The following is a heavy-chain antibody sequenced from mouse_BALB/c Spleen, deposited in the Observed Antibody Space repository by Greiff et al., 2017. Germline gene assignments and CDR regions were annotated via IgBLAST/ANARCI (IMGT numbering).Heavy chain of an antibody. CDR1: GYTFSSYW. D-gene: IGHD1-1*02. J-gene: IGHJ4*01. V-gene: IGHV1-9*01. Sequence: QVQLQQSGAELMKPGASVKISCKATGYTFSSYWIEWVKQRPGHGLEWIGEILPGSGSTNYNEKFKGKATFTADTSSNTAYMQLSSLTSEDSAVYYGARSPYGAYAMDYWGQGTSVTVSS. CDR3: ARSPYGAYAMDY. CDR2: ILPGSGST.